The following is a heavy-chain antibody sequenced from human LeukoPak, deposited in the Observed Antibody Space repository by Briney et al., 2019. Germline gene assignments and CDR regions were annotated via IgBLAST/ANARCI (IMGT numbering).Heavy chain of an antibody. J-gene: IGHJ4*02. Sequence: SETLSLTCTVSGGSISSGGYYWSWIRQPPGKGLEWIGYIYHSGSTYYNPSLKSRVTISVDRSKNQFSLKLSSVTAADTAVYYCARSSGYYYGPNSSPDDYWGQGTLVTVSS. V-gene: IGHV4-30-2*01. CDR1: GGSISSGGYY. CDR2: IYHSGST. D-gene: IGHD3-22*01. CDR3: ARSSGYYYGPNSSPDDY.